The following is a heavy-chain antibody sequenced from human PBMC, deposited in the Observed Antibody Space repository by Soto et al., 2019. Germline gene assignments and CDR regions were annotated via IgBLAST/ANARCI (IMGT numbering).Heavy chain of an antibody. Sequence: QVQLVESGGGVVQPGRALRLSCAASGFTFSSYGMHWVRQAPCKGLEGVAVISYDGSNQYYADSVKGRFTISRDNSKNTLYLQMNSLRAEDTAVYYCAKEDSSLEWYFDLWGSGTLVTVSS. J-gene: IGHJ2*01. V-gene: IGHV3-30*18. CDR1: GFTFSSYG. CDR3: AKEDSSLEWYFDL. D-gene: IGHD6-19*01. CDR2: ISYDGSNQ.